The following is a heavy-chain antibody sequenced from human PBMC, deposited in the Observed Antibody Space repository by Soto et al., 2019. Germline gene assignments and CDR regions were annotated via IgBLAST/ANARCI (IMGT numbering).Heavy chain of an antibody. J-gene: IGHJ4*02. CDR2: ISGSGGST. Sequence: XSQRLSNTASGVTFISYGGRWVRQAPGKGLEWVSAISGSGGSTYYADSVKGRFTISRDNSKNTLYLQMNSLRAEDTAVYYCAKVRGFDYWGQGTLVTVS. CDR1: GVTFISYG. CDR3: AKVRGFDY. V-gene: IGHV3-23*01.